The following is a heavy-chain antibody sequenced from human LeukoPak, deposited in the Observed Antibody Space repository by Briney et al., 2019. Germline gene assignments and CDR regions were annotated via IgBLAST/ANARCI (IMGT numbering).Heavy chain of an antibody. CDR2: INPSGGST. CDR1: GYTFTSYY. J-gene: IGHJ4*02. Sequence: ASVKVSCKASGYTFTSYYMHWVRQAPGQGLEWMGIINPSGGSTSYAQKFQGRVTMTRDMSTSTVYMELSSLRSEDTAVYYCARDRRALERDMYYFDYWGQGTLVTVSS. V-gene: IGHV1-46*01. D-gene: IGHD1-1*01. CDR3: ARDRRALERDMYYFDY.